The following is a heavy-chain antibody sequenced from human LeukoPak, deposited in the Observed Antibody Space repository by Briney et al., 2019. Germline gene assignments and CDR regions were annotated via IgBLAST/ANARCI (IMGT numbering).Heavy chain of an antibody. CDR1: GFTFDDYA. CDR3: SRAFDS. D-gene: IGHD3-9*01. J-gene: IGHJ4*02. V-gene: IGHV3-9*01. CDR2: INWHSGLT. Sequence: GGSLRLSCAASGFTFDDYAMHWVRHAPGKGLEWVSGINWHSGLTAYADSVKGRFTISRDNSKNSLFLQMNSLRVEDTAFYFDSRAFDSWGQGTLVSVSS.